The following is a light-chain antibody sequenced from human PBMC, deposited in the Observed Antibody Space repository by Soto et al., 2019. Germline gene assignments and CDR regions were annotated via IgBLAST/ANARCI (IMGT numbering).Light chain of an antibody. CDR3: TSPTPGSLDA. CDR1: SSDAGNDNY. J-gene: IGLJ1*01. Sequence: QSVLTQPASVSGSPGQSITISCTGTSSDAGNDNYDSWYQQYPGRVPKHLINMGSNRPSGVSKRISGSKSGNTASPASSGHQAAEEAEYFCTSPTPGSLDAFATGTKGTVL. CDR2: MGS. V-gene: IGLV2-14*01.